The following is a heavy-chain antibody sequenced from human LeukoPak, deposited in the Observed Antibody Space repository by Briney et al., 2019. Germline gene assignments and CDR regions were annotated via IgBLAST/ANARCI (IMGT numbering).Heavy chain of an antibody. CDR2: ISGSGVST. Sequence: GGSLRLSCAASGFTFSSYAINWVRQAPGKGLEWVSAISGSGVSTFYADSVKGRLTISRDNSKNTLFLQMNSLRAEDTAIYYCAKDRATVPTLFDYWGQGTLVTVSS. D-gene: IGHD4-17*01. V-gene: IGHV3-23*01. CDR1: GFTFSSYA. J-gene: IGHJ4*02. CDR3: AKDRATVPTLFDY.